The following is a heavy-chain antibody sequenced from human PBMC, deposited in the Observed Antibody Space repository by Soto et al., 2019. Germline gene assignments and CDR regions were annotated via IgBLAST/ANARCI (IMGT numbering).Heavy chain of an antibody. D-gene: IGHD1-26*01. CDR1: GGSISSSSYY. CDR3: ARASGSYCLFDY. Sequence: QLQLQESGPGLVKPSETLSLTCSVSGGSISSSSYYWGWIRQPPGKGLEWIGSISYSGSTYYNPSLKSRVPISVDTSKTQFSLKLYSVTAADTAVYYWARASGSYCLFDYWGQGTLVTVSS. V-gene: IGHV4-39*01. J-gene: IGHJ4*02. CDR2: ISYSGST.